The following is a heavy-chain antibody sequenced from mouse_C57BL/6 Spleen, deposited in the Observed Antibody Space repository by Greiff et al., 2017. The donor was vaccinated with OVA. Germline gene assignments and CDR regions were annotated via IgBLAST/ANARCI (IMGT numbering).Heavy chain of an antibody. J-gene: IGHJ2*01. D-gene: IGHD1-1*01. V-gene: IGHV1-50*01. CDR1: GYTFTSYW. CDR3: AGSDYGSSYPHYFDD. CDR2: IDPSDSYT. Sequence: VKLQQPGAELVKPGASVKLSCKASGYTFTSYWMQWVKQRPGQGLEWIGEIDPSDSYTNYNQKFKGKATLTVDTSSSTAYMQLSSLTSEDSAVYYCAGSDYGSSYPHYFDDWGKGTTLTVSS.